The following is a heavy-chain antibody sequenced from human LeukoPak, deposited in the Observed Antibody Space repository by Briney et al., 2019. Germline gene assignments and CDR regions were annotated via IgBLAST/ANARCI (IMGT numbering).Heavy chain of an antibody. D-gene: IGHD6-19*01. CDR2: NYYSGST. CDR1: GGSISSYY. J-gene: IGHJ4*02. V-gene: IGHV4-59*08. CDR3: ARLGSGWYYFDY. Sequence: SETLSLTCTVSGGSISSYYWSWLRQPPGKGLEWIGYNYYSGSTNYNPSLKSRVTISVDTSKNQFSLKLSYVTAADTAVYYCARLGSGWYYFDYWGQGTLVTVSS.